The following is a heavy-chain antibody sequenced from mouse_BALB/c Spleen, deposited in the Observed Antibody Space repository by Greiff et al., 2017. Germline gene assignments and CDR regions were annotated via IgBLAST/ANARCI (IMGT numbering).Heavy chain of an antibody. D-gene: IGHD1-1*01. CDR3: NDYGSSFDY. Sequence: VQLKESGAELVRSGASVKLSCTASGFNIKDYYMHRVKQRPEQGLEWIGWIDPENGDTEYAPKFQGKATMTADTSSNTAYLQLSSLTSEDTAVYYCNDYGSSFDYWGQGTTLTVSS. CDR1: GFNIKDYY. J-gene: IGHJ2*01. V-gene: IGHV14-4*02. CDR2: IDPENGDT.